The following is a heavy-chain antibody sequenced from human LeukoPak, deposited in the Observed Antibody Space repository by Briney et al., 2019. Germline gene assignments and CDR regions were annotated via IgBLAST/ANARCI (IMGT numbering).Heavy chain of an antibody. CDR1: GFTFSSYG. J-gene: IGHJ4*02. V-gene: IGHV3-33*06. CDR2: IWYDGSNK. D-gene: IGHD3-3*01. CDR3: AKDVEDFWSGYLDY. Sequence: GGSLRLSCVASGFTFSSYGMHWVRQAPGKGLEWVAVIWYDGSNKYYADSVKGRFTISRDNSKNTLYLQMNSLRAEDTAVYYCAKDVEDFWSGYLDYWGQGTLVTVSS.